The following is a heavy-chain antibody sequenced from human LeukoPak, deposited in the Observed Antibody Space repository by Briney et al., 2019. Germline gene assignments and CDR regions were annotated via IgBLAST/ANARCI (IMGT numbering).Heavy chain of an antibody. CDR1: GFAFSTYW. Sequence: GGSLRLSCTASGFAFSTYWMSWVRQTPEKGLEWVANIKEDGSEEVYVDSVKGRFTISRDNAKSSLYLQMNSLRTEDTAVYYCARDPYSRSWSYGMDVWGQGTTVTVSS. D-gene: IGHD6-13*01. J-gene: IGHJ6*02. CDR3: ARDPYSRSWSYGMDV. CDR2: IKEDGSEE. V-gene: IGHV3-7*05.